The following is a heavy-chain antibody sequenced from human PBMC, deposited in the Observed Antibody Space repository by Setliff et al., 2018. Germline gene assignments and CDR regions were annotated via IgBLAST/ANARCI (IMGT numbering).Heavy chain of an antibody. D-gene: IGHD2-21*02. V-gene: IGHV1-2*02. CDR3: AQTKGFVDGYLDP. J-gene: IGHJ5*02. CDR1: GFSFTSFG. Sequence: ASVKVSCKTSGFSFTSFGFSWVRRAPGQGLEWMGWINGNSGVTKYAQKFQGRVTMTSETSISIVYMDLTRLTSDDTAVYYCAQTKGFVDGYLDPWGQGTLVTVSS. CDR2: INGNSGVT.